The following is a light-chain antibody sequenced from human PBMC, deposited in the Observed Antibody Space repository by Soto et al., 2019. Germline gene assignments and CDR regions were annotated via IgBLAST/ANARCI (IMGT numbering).Light chain of an antibody. J-gene: IGLJ1*01. CDR1: SSDVGSYDH. Sequence: QSVLTQPASVSGSPGQSITISCSGTSSDVGSYDHVAWYQQFPGKTPKLMIYEVSNRPSGVSSRFSGSKSGNTASLTISGLQAEDEADYYCISYTGSSTSYVCGSGTKVTVL. CDR2: EVS. V-gene: IGLV2-14*01. CDR3: ISYTGSSTSYV.